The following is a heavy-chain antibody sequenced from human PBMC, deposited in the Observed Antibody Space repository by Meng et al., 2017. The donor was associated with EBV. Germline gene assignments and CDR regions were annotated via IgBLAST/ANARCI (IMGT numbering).Heavy chain of an antibody. D-gene: IGHD6-19*01. V-gene: IGHV1-2*06. J-gene: IGHJ4*02. Sequence: VELVQSGDEGKKPGASVKVSCKASGYTFTGYYMHWVRQAPGQGLEWMGRINPNSGGTNYAQKFQGRVTMTRDTSISTAYMELSRLRSDDTAVYYCARVGIAVAGTGDYWGQGTLVTVSS. CDR2: INPNSGGT. CDR1: GYTFTGYY. CDR3: ARVGIAVAGTGDY.